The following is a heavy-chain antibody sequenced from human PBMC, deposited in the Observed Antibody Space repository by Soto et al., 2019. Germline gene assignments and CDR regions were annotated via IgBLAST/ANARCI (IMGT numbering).Heavy chain of an antibody. Sequence: QVQLQESGPGLVKPSQTLSLTCTVSGGSISSGGYYWSWIRQHPGKGREWIGYIYYSGSTYYNPSLKSRVTISVDTSKNQFSLKLSSVTAADTAVYYCARGGIVATETSEPWGQGTLVTVSS. CDR3: ARGGIVATETSEP. J-gene: IGHJ5*02. D-gene: IGHD5-12*01. V-gene: IGHV4-31*03. CDR2: IYYSGST. CDR1: GGSISSGGYY.